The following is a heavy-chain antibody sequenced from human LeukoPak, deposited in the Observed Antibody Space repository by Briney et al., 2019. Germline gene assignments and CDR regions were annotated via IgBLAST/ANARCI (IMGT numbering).Heavy chain of an antibody. CDR3: ASSGYYDSSGYYNTHVYFDY. Sequence: GRSLRLSCAASGFTFSSYSMNWVRQAPGKGLEWVSSISSSSSYIYYADSVKGRFTISRDNAKNSLYLQMNSLRAEDTAVYYCASSGYYDSSGYYNTHVYFDYWGQGTLVTVSS. CDR2: ISSSSSYI. D-gene: IGHD3-22*01. CDR1: GFTFSSYS. J-gene: IGHJ4*02. V-gene: IGHV3-21*01.